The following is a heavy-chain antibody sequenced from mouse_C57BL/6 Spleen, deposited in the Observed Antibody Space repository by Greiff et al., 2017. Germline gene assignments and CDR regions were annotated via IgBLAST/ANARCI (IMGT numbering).Heavy chain of an antibody. Sequence: QVTLKVSGPGILQPSQTLSLTCSFSGFSLSTFGMGVGWIRQPSGKGLEWLAHIWWDDDKYYNPVLKSRLTIAKDTSKNQVFLKIANVDTADTATYYCAQMKGMDGYLLDYWGQGTTLTVSS. CDR1: GFSLSTFGMG. V-gene: IGHV8-8*01. D-gene: IGHD2-3*01. CDR2: IWWDDDK. J-gene: IGHJ2*01. CDR3: AQMKGMDGYLLDY.